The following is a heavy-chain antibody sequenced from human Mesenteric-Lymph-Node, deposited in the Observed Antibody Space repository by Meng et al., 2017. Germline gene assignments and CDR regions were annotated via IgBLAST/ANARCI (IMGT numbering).Heavy chain of an antibody. CDR2: IIPIFGTA. D-gene: IGHD6-13*01. V-gene: IGHV1-69*13. CDR3: ARDFRRSEAPPSAAAAVGT. J-gene: IGHJ5*02. Sequence: SVKVSCKASGGTFSSYAISWVRQAPGQGLEWMGGIIPIFGTANYAQKFQGRVTITADESTSTAYMELSSLRSEDTAVYYCARDFRRSEAPPSAAAAVGTWGQGTLVTVSS. CDR1: GGTFSSYA.